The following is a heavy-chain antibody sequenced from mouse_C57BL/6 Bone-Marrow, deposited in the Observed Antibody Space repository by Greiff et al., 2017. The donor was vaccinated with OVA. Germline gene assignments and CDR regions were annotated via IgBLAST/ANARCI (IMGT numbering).Heavy chain of an antibody. Sequence: LQESGAELARPGASVKLSCKASGYTFTSYGISWVKQRTGQGLEWIGEIYPRSGNTYYNEKFKGKATLTADKSSSTAYMELRSLTSEDSAVYFCARKLRLPYYFDYWGQGTTLTVSS. CDR3: ARKLRLPYYFDY. V-gene: IGHV1-81*01. CDR1: GYTFTSYG. J-gene: IGHJ2*01. CDR2: IYPRSGNT. D-gene: IGHD3-2*02.